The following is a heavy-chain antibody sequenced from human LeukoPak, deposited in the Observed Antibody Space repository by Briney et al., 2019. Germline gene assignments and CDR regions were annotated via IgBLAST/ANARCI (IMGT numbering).Heavy chain of an antibody. V-gene: IGHV4-39*01. CDR1: GGSISTSIYY. CDR3: VRQPYSAGSSWFDT. D-gene: IGHD3-10*01. J-gene: IGHJ5*02. Sequence: SETLSLTCTVSGGSISTSIYYWGWIRQPPGKGLEWIGNIFYSGSTYYNPSLKSRVTISVDRSKNQFSLKLRSVTAADTAVYFCVRQPYSAGSSWFDTWVQGTLVTVSS. CDR2: IFYSGST.